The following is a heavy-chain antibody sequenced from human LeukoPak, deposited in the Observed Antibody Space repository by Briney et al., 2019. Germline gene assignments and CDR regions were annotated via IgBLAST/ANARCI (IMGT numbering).Heavy chain of an antibody. CDR1: GDSLSSYY. J-gene: IGHJ3*02. V-gene: IGHV4-59*08. Sequence: SETLSLTCTVPGDSLSSYYWSWMRPPPGKGLEWIGHIYYSMSTNYNPSHKRRVTISVYTSKNQCTLKLSSLTAADTAVYYCARRGTYYYDSSGYYAFDIWGQGTMVTVSS. CDR2: IYYSMST. CDR3: ARRGTYYYDSSGYYAFDI. D-gene: IGHD3-22*01.